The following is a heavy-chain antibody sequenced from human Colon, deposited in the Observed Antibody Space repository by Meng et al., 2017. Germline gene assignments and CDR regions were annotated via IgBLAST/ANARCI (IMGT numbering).Heavy chain of an antibody. CDR1: GESFGNYF. CDR2: ISHGGST. J-gene: IGHJ4*02. CDR3: ARGLGTVQRGYCSGGSCSSDY. Sequence: SETLSLTCAVYGESFGNYFWSWIRQPPGKGLEWIGEISHGGSTNYNPSPKSRVTISLDMSKNQFSLNLTSVTAADTAVYFCARGLGTVQRGYCSGGSCSSDYWGQGTLVTVSS. D-gene: IGHD2-15*01. V-gene: IGHV4-34*01.